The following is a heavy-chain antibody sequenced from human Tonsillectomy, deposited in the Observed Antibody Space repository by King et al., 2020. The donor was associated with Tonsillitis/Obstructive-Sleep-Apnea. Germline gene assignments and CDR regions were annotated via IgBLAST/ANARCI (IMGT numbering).Heavy chain of an antibody. Sequence: QLVQSGAEVKKPGASVKVSCKASGGTFSSYAISWVRQAPGQGLEWVGGIIPIFGTANYAQKFQGRVTITADGSTSTTYMEMSSLRAEDTAVYYCARGYCSSTSCYNFDYWGQGTLVTVSS. CDR1: GGTFSSYA. CDR3: ARGYCSSTSCYNFDY. D-gene: IGHD2-2*01. CDR2: IIPIFGTA. J-gene: IGHJ4*02. V-gene: IGHV1-69*01.